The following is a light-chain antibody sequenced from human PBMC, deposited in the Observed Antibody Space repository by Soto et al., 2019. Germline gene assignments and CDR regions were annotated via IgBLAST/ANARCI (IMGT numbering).Light chain of an antibody. V-gene: IGLV2-23*01. CDR2: EGS. J-gene: IGLJ1*01. Sequence: QSALTQPASVSGSPGQSITISCTGTSSDVGSYNLVFWYQQYPGKAPKLMIYEGSKRPSGVPDRFSGSKSGNTASLTISGLQAEDEADYYCCSYAGRSTLLYVFGTGTKVTVL. CDR3: CSYAGRSTLLYV. CDR1: SSDVGSYNL.